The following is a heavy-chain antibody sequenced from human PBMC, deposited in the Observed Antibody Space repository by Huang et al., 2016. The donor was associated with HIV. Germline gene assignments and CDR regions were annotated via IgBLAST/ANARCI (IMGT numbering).Heavy chain of an antibody. V-gene: IGHV3-30*18. J-gene: IGHJ4*02. CDR3: AKEFDILTGYYPSGSDY. D-gene: IGHD3-9*01. Sequence: QVQLVESGGGVVQPGRSLRLSCVASKFTFSDFAMHWVRQAPGKGLEWVAVISYDGRFKDYADSVKGRFTISRDNSKKILYLQMNSLRPEDTAVYYCAKEFDILTGYYPSGSDYWGQGTLVTVSS. CDR2: ISYDGRFK. CDR1: KFTFSDFA.